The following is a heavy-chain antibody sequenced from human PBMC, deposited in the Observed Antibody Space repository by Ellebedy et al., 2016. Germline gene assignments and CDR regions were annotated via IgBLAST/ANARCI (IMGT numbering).Heavy chain of an antibody. V-gene: IGHV4-61*08. Sequence: SETLSLTXAVSGGSISSGGYFWSWIRQPPGKGLEWIGYIYYSGSTNYNPSLKSRATMSVDTSKKQFSLNVNSVTAADTAVYYCARVVPAAHRGGYYGMDVWGQGTTVIVSS. CDR1: GGSISSGGYF. J-gene: IGHJ6*02. D-gene: IGHD2-2*01. CDR2: IYYSGST. CDR3: ARVVPAAHRGGYYGMDV.